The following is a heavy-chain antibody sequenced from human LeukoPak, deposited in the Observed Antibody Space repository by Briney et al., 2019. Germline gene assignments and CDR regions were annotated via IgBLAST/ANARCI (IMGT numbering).Heavy chain of an antibody. CDR1: GGSFSGYY. V-gene: IGHV4-34*01. Sequence: SETLSPTCAVYGGSFSGYYWSWIRQPPGKGLEWIGEINHSGSTNYNPSLKSRVTISVDTSKNQFSLKLSSVTAADTAVYYCARVGIAVAESSFDYWGQGTLVTVSS. J-gene: IGHJ4*02. D-gene: IGHD6-19*01. CDR2: INHSGST. CDR3: ARVGIAVAESSFDY.